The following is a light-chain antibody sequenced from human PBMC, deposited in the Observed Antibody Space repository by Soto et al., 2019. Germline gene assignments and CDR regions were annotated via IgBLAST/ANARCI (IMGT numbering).Light chain of an antibody. J-gene: IGKJ1*01. CDR1: QGIRND. CDR3: QQYNSYGT. CDR2: DAS. Sequence: AIQMTQSRSSLSASVVDRLTVTCRASQGIRNDLGWYQQKPGNAPKLLIYDASSLESGVPSRFSGSGSGTEFTLTISSLQPDDFATYYCQQYNSYGTFGQGTKVDIK. V-gene: IGKV1-13*02.